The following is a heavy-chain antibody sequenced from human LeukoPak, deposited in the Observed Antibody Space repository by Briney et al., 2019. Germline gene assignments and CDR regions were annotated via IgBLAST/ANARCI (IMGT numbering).Heavy chain of an antibody. D-gene: IGHD2-2*01. CDR3: ARDTANYCSSTSCYRTDFAY. Sequence: GGSLRLSCAASGFTFSSYSMNWVRQAPGKGLEWVSYISSSSSTIYYADSVKGRFTISRDNAKNSLYLQMNSLRAEDTAVYYCARDTANYCSSTSCYRTDFAYSSQGTLVTVSS. CDR2: ISSSSSTI. V-gene: IGHV3-48*01. J-gene: IGHJ4*02. CDR1: GFTFSSYS.